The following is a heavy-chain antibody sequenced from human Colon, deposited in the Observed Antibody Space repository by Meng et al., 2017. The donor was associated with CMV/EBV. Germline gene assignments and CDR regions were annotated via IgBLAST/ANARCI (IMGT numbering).Heavy chain of an antibody. CDR2: MNPNTGDT. CDR3: AVIVPATDYSYGTDV. CDR1: GYIFTSYD. Sequence: ASVKVSCKTSGYIFTSYDINWVRQAAGQGLEWMGWMNPNTGDTGYAQKFQGRITMTRDTSISTAYLELSSLKSEDTALYFCAVIVPATDYSYGTDVWGQGTTVTVSS. D-gene: IGHD2-15*01. V-gene: IGHV1-8*01. J-gene: IGHJ6*02.